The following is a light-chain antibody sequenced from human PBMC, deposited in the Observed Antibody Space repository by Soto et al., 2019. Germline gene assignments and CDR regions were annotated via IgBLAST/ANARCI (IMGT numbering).Light chain of an antibody. CDR2: HAS. V-gene: IGKV3-15*01. J-gene: IGKJ4*01. CDR3: QQYNEWPLT. Sequence: EIVMTQSPATLSVSPGERATLSCRASQSVSNNLAWYQQKPGQAPRLLIYHASTGATGIPARFSGSGSGTELTLTISSVQSEDFAVEYCQQYNEWPLTFGGGTKVEIK. CDR1: QSVSNN.